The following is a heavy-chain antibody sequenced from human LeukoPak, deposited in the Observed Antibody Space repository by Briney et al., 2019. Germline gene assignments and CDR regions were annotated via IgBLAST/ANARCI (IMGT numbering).Heavy chain of an antibody. CDR1: GFTFSSYA. D-gene: IGHD3-10*01. J-gene: IGHJ4*02. Sequence: GGSLRLSCAASGFTFSSYAMSWVRQAPGKGLEWVSAISGSGGSTYYADSVKGRFTISRGNSKNTLYLQMNSLRDEDTAVYYCAKRGDGYIDYWGQGTLVTVSS. V-gene: IGHV3-23*01. CDR3: AKRGDGYIDY. CDR2: ISGSGGST.